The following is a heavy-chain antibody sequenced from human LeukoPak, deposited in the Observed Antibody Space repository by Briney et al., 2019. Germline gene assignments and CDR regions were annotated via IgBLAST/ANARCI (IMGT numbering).Heavy chain of an antibody. CDR3: AKDRPLFLYSSGWYPLDY. Sequence: GRSLRLSCAASGFTFSSYVMHWVRQAPGKGLEWVAVISYDGSNKYYADSVKGRFTISRDNSKNTLYLQMNSLRAEDTAVYYCAKDRPLFLYSSGWYPLDYWGQGTLVTVSS. CDR1: GFTFSSYV. J-gene: IGHJ4*02. CDR2: ISYDGSNK. V-gene: IGHV3-30*18. D-gene: IGHD6-19*01.